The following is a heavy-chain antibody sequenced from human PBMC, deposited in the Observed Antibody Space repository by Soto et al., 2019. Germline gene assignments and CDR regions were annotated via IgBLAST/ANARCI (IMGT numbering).Heavy chain of an antibody. Sequence: GGSLRLSCAASGFTFSSYAMNWVRQAPGKGLEWVSTISVGGDSTNYVDSVKGRFIISRDNYKNTLGLQMNSLRAEDTAVYYCAKDRLYYDTSGYPDFDYWGQGTLVTVSS. V-gene: IGHV3-23*01. D-gene: IGHD3-22*01. J-gene: IGHJ4*02. CDR2: ISVGGDST. CDR1: GFTFSSYA. CDR3: AKDRLYYDTSGYPDFDY.